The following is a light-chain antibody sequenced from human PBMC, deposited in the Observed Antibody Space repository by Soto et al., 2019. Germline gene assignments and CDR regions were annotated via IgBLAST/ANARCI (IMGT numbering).Light chain of an antibody. V-gene: IGLV3-1*01. Sequence: SYELTQPPSVSVSPGQTASITCSGDKLGDKYACWYQQKPGQSPVLVLYQDNKRPSGIPERFSGSNSGNTATLTISGTQPMDEADYYCQAWDSNTARVFGGGTKVTVL. CDR3: QAWDSNTARV. CDR2: QDN. J-gene: IGLJ2*01. CDR1: KLGDKY.